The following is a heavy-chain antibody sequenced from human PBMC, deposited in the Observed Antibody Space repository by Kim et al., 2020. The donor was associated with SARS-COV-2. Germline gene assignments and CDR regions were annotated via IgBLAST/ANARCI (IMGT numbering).Heavy chain of an antibody. V-gene: IGHV1-46*01. D-gene: IGHD3-9*01. J-gene: IGHJ3*02. Sequence: ASVKVSCKASGYTFISYYMHWVRQAPGQGLEWMGIINTNGGTTTYAQKFQGRVTMTRDTSTSTVYMELSSLRSEDTAVYYCARTYRLVMDGNAFDIWGQG. CDR2: INTNGGTT. CDR3: ARTYRLVMDGNAFDI. CDR1: GYTFISYY.